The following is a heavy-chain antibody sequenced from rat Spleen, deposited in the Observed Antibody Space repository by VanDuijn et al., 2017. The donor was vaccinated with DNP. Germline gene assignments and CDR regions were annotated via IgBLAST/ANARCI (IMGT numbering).Heavy chain of an antibody. D-gene: IGHD1-12*02. Sequence: QVQLKESGPGLVQPSQTLSLTCTVSGFSLTSYGVSWVRQPPGKGLEWIAAISSGGSTYYNSALKSRLSISRDTSKSQVLLKMKRLQTDDTAMYCCARSQGYDYDGSYYPFAYWGQGILVTVSS. CDR1: GFSLTSYG. CDR2: ISSGGST. V-gene: IGHV2S12*01. CDR3: ARSQGYDYDGSYYPFAY. J-gene: IGHJ3*01.